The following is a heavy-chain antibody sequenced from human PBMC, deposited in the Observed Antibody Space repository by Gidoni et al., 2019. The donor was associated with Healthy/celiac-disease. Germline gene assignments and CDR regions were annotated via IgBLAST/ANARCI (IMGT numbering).Heavy chain of an antibody. Sequence: VQLLESGGGLVLPGGSMSLSCAASVFTFSSYAMSCVRQALGKGLECVSDISGGGGSTYYADAVKGRFTSSRDNSKNTRYLQMNSRRAEDTAVYYCAKFGVYTVTTGDDAFDIWGQGTMVTVSS. CDR3: AKFGVYTVTTGDDAFDI. CDR2: ISGGGGST. D-gene: IGHD4-17*01. V-gene: IGHV3-23*01. CDR1: VFTFSSYA. J-gene: IGHJ3*02.